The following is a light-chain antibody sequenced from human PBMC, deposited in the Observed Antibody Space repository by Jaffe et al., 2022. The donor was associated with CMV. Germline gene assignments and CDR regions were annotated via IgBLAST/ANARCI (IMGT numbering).Light chain of an antibody. CDR3: NFRDNSAEQE. J-gene: IGLJ2*01. V-gene: IGLV3-19*01. CDR2: DKT. Sequence: SELTQDPAVSVALGQTVRITCQGDSLRSYSVNWFQQKPGQAPVIVIYDKTNRPSGIPARFSGSFSRNIAILTITGAQAEDEADYFCNFRDNSAEQEFGGGTKLTVL. CDR1: SLRSYS.